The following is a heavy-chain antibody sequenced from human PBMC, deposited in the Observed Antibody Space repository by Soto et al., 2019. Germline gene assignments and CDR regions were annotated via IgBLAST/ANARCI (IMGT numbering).Heavy chain of an antibody. CDR2: IIPILGIA. CDR3: ARDETGEKEIWFDP. D-gene: IGHD2-8*02. Sequence: ASVKVSCKASGGTFSSYTISWVRQAPGQGLEWMGRIIPILGIANYAQKFQGRITITADKSTSTAYMELSSLRSEDSDVVYCARDETGEKEIWFDPWGQGTLVTGAS. J-gene: IGHJ5*02. V-gene: IGHV1-69*04. CDR1: GGTFSSYT.